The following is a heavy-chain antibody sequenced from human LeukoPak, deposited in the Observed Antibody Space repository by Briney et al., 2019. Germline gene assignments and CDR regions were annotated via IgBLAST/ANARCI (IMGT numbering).Heavy chain of an antibody. J-gene: IGHJ6*03. CDR1: GGSFSGYY. D-gene: IGHD1-26*01. V-gene: IGHV4-34*01. CDR3: ARRRVGATFYYYYYMDV. Sequence: AETLSLTCAVYGGSFSGYYWSWIRQPPGKGLEWIGEINHSGSTNYNLSLKSRVTISVDTSKNQFSLKLSSVTAATTSVYYCARRRVGATFYYYYYMDVWGKGTTVTVSS. CDR2: INHSGST.